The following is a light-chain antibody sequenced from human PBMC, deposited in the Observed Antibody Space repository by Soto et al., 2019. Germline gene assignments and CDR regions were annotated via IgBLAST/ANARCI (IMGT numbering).Light chain of an antibody. J-gene: IGLJ1*01. Sequence: QSALTQPASVSGSPGQSITISCTGTSSDVGRYNYVSWYQHHPGKAPKLIFYDVSNRPSGVSERFSVSKSGYTASLTISGRQAEDEADYYCNSYTTSSTYVFGTGTKLTVL. CDR3: NSYTTSSTYV. CDR2: DVS. CDR1: SSDVGRYNY. V-gene: IGLV2-14*03.